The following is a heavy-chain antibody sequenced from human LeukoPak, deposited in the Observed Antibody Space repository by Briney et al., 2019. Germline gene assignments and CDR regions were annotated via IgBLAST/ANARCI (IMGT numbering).Heavy chain of an antibody. CDR3: ASRVIILTPPPYNYGMDV. Sequence: WMGRIISVLGITNYAQKSQGRVTITADKSTSTAYMELSSLRPEHTAVYSCASRVIILTPPPYNYGMDVWGQGTTVTVSS. V-gene: IGHV1-69*02. CDR2: IISVLGIT. J-gene: IGHJ6*02. D-gene: IGHD3-9*01.